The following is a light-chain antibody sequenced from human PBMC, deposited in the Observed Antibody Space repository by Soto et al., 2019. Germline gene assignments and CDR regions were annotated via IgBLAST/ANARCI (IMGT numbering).Light chain of an antibody. J-gene: IGKJ2*01. CDR1: QDISRY. Sequence: DIQMTQSPSSLSASVGDRVTITCQASQDISRYLSWHQQKPGEAPRLLIHEASNLETGVPSRFSGTVSGTDFAFTISSLQPEDIATYYCQQYDNLPYTFGQGTKLEIK. CDR2: EAS. CDR3: QQYDNLPYT. V-gene: IGKV1-33*01.